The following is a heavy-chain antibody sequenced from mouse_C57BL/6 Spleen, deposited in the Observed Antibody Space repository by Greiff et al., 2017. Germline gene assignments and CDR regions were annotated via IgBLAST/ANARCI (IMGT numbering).Heavy chain of an antibody. V-gene: IGHV1-55*01. D-gene: IGHD2-4*01. J-gene: IGHJ3*01. CDR1: GYTFTSYW. Sequence: VQLQQSGAELVKPGASVKMSCKASGYTFTSYWITWVKQRPGQGLEWIGDIYPGSGSTNYNEKFKSKATLTVDTSSSTAYMQLSSLTSEDSAVYYCARREIYYDFSWFAYWGQGTLVTVSA. CDR2: IYPGSGST. CDR3: ARREIYYDFSWFAY.